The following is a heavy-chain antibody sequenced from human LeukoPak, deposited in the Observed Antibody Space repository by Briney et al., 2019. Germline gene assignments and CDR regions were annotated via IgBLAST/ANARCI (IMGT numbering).Heavy chain of an antibody. J-gene: IGHJ4*02. CDR2: IYTSGSN. CDR3: ARRGNANFFDY. Sequence: SETLSLTCTVSGGSISGYYWSWIRQPAGKRLEWIGRIYTSGSNNYNPSLKSRVTMSVDTSKNQLSLKLSSVTAADTAVYHCARRGNANFFDYWGQGTLAIVSS. CDR1: GGSISGYY. V-gene: IGHV4-4*07.